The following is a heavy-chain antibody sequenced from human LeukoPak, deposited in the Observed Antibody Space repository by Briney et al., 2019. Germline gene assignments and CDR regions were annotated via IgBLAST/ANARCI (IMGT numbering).Heavy chain of an antibody. Sequence: SETLSLTCTVSGGSISSSSYYWGWIRQPPGKGLEWIGSIYYSGSTCYNPSLKSRVTISVDTSKNQFSLKLSSVTAADTAVYYCGSCYPAFDIWGQGTMVTVSS. CDR2: IYYSGST. CDR1: GGSISSSSYY. D-gene: IGHD2-15*01. CDR3: GSCYPAFDI. J-gene: IGHJ3*02. V-gene: IGHV4-39*01.